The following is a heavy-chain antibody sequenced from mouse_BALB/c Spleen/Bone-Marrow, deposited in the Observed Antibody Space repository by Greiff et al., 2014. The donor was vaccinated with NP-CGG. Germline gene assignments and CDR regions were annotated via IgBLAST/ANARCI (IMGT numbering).Heavy chain of an antibody. CDR1: GFNIKDTY. Sequence: VQLQQSGAELVKPRASVKLSCTASGFNIKDTYMHWVKQRPEQGLEWIGRIDPANGNTKYDPKFQGKATITTDTSSNTAYLQVSSLTSEDTAVYYCASATTATYYAMDYWGQGTSVTVSS. CDR2: IDPANGNT. J-gene: IGHJ4*01. CDR3: ASATTATYYAMDY. V-gene: IGHV14-3*02. D-gene: IGHD1-2*01.